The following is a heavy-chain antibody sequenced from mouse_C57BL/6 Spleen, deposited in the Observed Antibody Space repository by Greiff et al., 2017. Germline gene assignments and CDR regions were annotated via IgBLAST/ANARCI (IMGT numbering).Heavy chain of an antibody. CDR3: ARDYYGNSYYFDY. Sequence: VQLQQSGAELVKPGASVKLSCTASGFNIKDYYMHWVKQRTEQGLEWIGRIDSEAGDTKYAPKFPGKATITADTSSNTAYLQVSSLTSEDTAVYYCARDYYGNSYYFDYGGQGTTLTGSS. CDR1: GFNIKDYY. V-gene: IGHV14-2*01. CDR2: IDSEAGDT. J-gene: IGHJ2*01. D-gene: IGHD2-1*01.